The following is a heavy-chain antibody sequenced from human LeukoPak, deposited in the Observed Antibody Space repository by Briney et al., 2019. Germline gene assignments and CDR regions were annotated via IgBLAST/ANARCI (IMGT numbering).Heavy chain of an antibody. Sequence: GESLKISCKGSGNSFTSYWIGWVRQMPGKGPEWMGLICPDDSDTRYSPSFQGQVTISADKSISTAYLQWSSLKASDTAMYYCARHWGYYFDYWGQGTLVTVSS. CDR1: GNSFTSYW. CDR2: ICPDDSDT. J-gene: IGHJ4*02. V-gene: IGHV5-51*01. CDR3: ARHWGYYFDY. D-gene: IGHD3-16*01.